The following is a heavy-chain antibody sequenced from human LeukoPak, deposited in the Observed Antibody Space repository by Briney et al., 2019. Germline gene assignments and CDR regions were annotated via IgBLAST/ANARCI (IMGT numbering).Heavy chain of an antibody. CDR1: GYTFTSYC. CDR3: ARDQNSSTNGGEDYYYGMDV. J-gene: IGHJ6*02. V-gene: IGHV1-46*01. Sequence: ASVKVSCKASGYTFTSYCMHWVRQAPGQGLEWMGIINPSGGSTSYAQKFQGRVTMTRDTSTSTVYMELSSLRSEDTAVYYCARDQNSSTNGGEDYYYGMDVWGQGTTVTVSS. D-gene: IGHD2-8*01. CDR2: INPSGGST.